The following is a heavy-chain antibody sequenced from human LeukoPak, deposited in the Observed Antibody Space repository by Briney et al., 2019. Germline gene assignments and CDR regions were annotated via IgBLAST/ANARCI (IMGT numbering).Heavy chain of an antibody. J-gene: IGHJ4*02. V-gene: IGHV1-46*01. CDR3: ARVGQLVSYDY. CDR2: INPTNGDA. CDR1: GYTITSDY. Sequence: ASVKVSCKASGYTITSDYMHWVRQAPGHGLEWMGIINPTNGDATYTQKFQGRVTMTRDTSTSTVYMELSSLRSEDTAVYYCARVGQLVSYDYWGQGTLVTVSS. D-gene: IGHD6-13*01.